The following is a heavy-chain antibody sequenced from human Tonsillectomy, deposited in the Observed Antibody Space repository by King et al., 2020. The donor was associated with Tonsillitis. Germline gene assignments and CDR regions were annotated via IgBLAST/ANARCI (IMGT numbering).Heavy chain of an antibody. CDR3: ARASVPGIDYYYYGMDV. Sequence: VQLVESGGGVVQPGRSLRLSCAASGFTFNSYGMHWVRQAPGKGLEWVAVIWYDGSNKYYEDSVKGRFTISRDNSKNTLYLQMNSLRAEDTAVYYCARASVPGIDYYYYGMDVWVQGTTVTVSS. D-gene: IGHD1-26*01. CDR1: GFTFNSYG. CDR2: IWYDGSNK. V-gene: IGHV3-33*01. J-gene: IGHJ6*02.